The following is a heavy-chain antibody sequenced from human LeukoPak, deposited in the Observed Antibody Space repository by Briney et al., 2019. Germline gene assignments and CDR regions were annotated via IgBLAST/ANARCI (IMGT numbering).Heavy chain of an antibody. CDR2: INPNSGGT. J-gene: IGHJ5*02. Sequence: GASVKVSCKASGYTFTGYYMHWVRQAPGQGLEWMGWINPNSGGTNYAQKFQGRVTMTRDTSISTAYMELSRLRSDDTAVYYCARDRTISWFGELSPNWFDPWGQGTLVTVSS. CDR1: GYTFTGYY. D-gene: IGHD3-10*01. V-gene: IGHV1-2*02. CDR3: ARDRTISWFGELSPNWFDP.